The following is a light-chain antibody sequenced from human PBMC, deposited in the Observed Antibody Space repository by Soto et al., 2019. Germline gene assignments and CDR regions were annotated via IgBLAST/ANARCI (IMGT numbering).Light chain of an antibody. J-gene: IGKJ2*01. Sequence: DIQMTQSPSTLSASVGDRVTITCRASQSISSWLAWYQQKPGKAPKLLIYKASSLESGVPSRFRGSGSGTEFTLTISSLQPDGFATYYCQQYNSYSMYTFGQGTKLEIK. CDR1: QSISSW. CDR3: QQYNSYSMYT. CDR2: KAS. V-gene: IGKV1-5*03.